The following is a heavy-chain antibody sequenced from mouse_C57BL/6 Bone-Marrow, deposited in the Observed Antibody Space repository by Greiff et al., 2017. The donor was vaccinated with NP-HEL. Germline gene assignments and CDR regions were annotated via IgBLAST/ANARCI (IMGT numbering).Heavy chain of an antibody. V-gene: IGHV1-64*01. J-gene: IGHJ4*01. CDR2: FHPYSGST. CDR1: GYTFTSYW. CDR3: ARGLLWLRRRDYYAMDY. D-gene: IGHD2-2*01. Sequence: VQLQQPGAELVKPGASVKLSCKASGYTFTSYWLYWVKQRPGQGLEWIGMFHPYSGSTNYNEKFKSKATLTVDKSSSTAYMQISSLTSEDSAVYYCARGLLWLRRRDYYAMDYWGQGTSGTVSS.